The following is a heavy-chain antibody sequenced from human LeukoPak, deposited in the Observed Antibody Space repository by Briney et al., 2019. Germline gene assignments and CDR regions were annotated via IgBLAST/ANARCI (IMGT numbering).Heavy chain of an antibody. D-gene: IGHD2-15*01. V-gene: IGHV1-46*01. Sequence: ASMKVSCKASRYTLTSYYMHWVRNAPRKSLEWMGITNPSGGSTSYAQKFQGRVTMTRDTSTSTVYMELSSLRSEDTAVYYCASAAPHFDYSGQGTLVTVSS. CDR3: ASAAPHFDY. J-gene: IGHJ4*02. CDR2: TNPSGGST. CDR1: RYTLTSYY.